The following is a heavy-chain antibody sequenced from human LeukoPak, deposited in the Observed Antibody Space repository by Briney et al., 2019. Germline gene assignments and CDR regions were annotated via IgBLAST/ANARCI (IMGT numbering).Heavy chain of an antibody. CDR3: ERLCSSTSCYFADY. Sequence: ASVKVSCKASGYTFTGYYMHWVRQAPGQGLEWMGWINPNSGGTNYAQKFQGRVTMTRDTSISTAYMELSRLRSDDTAVYYCERLCSSTSCYFADYWGQGTLVTVSS. D-gene: IGHD2-2*01. V-gene: IGHV1-2*02. J-gene: IGHJ4*02. CDR1: GYTFTGYY. CDR2: INPNSGGT.